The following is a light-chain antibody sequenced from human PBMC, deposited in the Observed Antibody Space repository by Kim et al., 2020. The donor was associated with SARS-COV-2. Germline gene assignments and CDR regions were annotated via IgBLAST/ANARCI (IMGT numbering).Light chain of an antibody. CDR2: KAS. Sequence: ASVGDRVTITCRASQSIYITLAWYQQKPGKAPKLLIYKASSLQSRVPSRFSGSGSGTDFTLTISSLQPDDFATYYRQQYNKYPWTFGEGTKVDIK. CDR1: QSIYIT. J-gene: IGKJ1*01. CDR3: QQYNKYPWT. V-gene: IGKV1-5*03.